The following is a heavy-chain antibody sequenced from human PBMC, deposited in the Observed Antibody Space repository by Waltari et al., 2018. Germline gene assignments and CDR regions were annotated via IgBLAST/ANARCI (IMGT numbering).Heavy chain of an antibody. V-gene: IGHV4-34*01. Sequence: QVQLQQWGAVLLKPSETLSLTCAVYGGSFSGYYWSWIRQPPGKGLEWIGEINHSGSTNYNPSLKSRVTISVDTSKNQFSLKLSSVTAADTAVYYCARGVFSNRPFDYWGQGTLVTVSS. CDR1: GGSFSGYY. J-gene: IGHJ4*02. D-gene: IGHD4-4*01. CDR3: ARGVFSNRPFDY. CDR2: INHSGST.